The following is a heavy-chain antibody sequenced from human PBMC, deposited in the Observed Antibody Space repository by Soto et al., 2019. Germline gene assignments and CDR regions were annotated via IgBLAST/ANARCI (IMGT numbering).Heavy chain of an antibody. CDR1: GGTFSSYA. V-gene: IGHV1-69*01. CDR3: ASKSHTRARGGDYYYGMDV. D-gene: IGHD3-10*01. Sequence: QVQLVQSGAEVKKPGSSVKVSCKASGGTFSSYAISWVRQAPGQGLEWMGGIIPIFGTANYAQKFQGRVTITADESTSTAYMELSSLRSEDTAVYYCASKSHTRARGGDYYYGMDVWGQGTTVTVSS. CDR2: IIPIFGTA. J-gene: IGHJ6*02.